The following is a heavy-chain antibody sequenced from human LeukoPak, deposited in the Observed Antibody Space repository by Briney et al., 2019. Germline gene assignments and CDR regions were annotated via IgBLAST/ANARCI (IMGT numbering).Heavy chain of an antibody. D-gene: IGHD4-11*01. V-gene: IGHV4-59*08. CDR2: IYYSGST. CDR1: GGSISSYS. J-gene: IGHJ4*02. CDR3: ARAYSNFPFDY. Sequence: SETLSLTCTVSGGSISSYSWNWIRQPPGKGLEWIGYIYYSGSTNYNPSLKSRVTILVDTSKNQFSLKLSSVTAADTAVYYCARAYSNFPFDYWGQGTLVTVSS.